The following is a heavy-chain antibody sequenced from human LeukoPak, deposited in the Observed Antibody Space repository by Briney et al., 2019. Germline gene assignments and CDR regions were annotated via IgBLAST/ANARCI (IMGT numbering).Heavy chain of an antibody. CDR3: ARGSSVWWLYLCWFDP. V-gene: IGHV1-8*03. D-gene: IGHD5-12*01. CDR2: MNPNSGNT. J-gene: IGHJ5*02. Sequence: ASVKVSCKASGYTFTSYGISWVRQATGQGLEWMGWMNPNSGNTGYAQKFQGRVTITRNTSISTAYMELSSLRSEDTAVYYCARGSSVWWLYLCWFDPWGQGTLVTVSS. CDR1: GYTFTSYG.